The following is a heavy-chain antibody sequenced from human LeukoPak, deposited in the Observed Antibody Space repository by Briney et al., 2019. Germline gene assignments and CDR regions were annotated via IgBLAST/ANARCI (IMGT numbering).Heavy chain of an antibody. CDR3: ARSWQQLTFDP. CDR1: GFTFSSYS. D-gene: IGHD6-13*01. Sequence: GGSLRLSCAASGFTFSSYSMNWVRQAPGKGLEWVSSISSSSSYIYYADSVKGRFTISRDNAKSSLYLQMNSLRAEDTAVYYCARSWQQLTFDPWGQGTLVTVSS. J-gene: IGHJ5*02. CDR2: ISSSSSYI. V-gene: IGHV3-21*04.